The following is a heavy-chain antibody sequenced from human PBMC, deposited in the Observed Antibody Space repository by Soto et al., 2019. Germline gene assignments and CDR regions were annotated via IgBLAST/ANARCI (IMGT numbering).Heavy chain of an antibody. CDR1: GFTFSTFW. Sequence: EVQLVESGGGLVQPGGSLRLSCEASGFTFSTFWMHWVRQAPGKGLVWVSRINSDGSSTNYADSVKGRVTISRDNAKNTRYLPLNSLRPEDTAVYYCARDVEYWGQGTLVTVSS. CDR3: ARDVEY. CDR2: INSDGSST. J-gene: IGHJ4*02. V-gene: IGHV3-74*01.